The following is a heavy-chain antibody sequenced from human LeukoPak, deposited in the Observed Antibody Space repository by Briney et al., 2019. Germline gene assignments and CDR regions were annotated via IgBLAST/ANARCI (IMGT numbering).Heavy chain of an antibody. CDR2: ITGDGGST. J-gene: IGHJ4*02. CDR3: ARGMTSDYDLGLYY. Sequence: QPGESLRLSCAASGFTFSRYGMVWFRQAPGKGLEIVLAITGDGGSTYYADLVKGRFIISRDNFKNTVDLQMGSLRAEDMAVYYCARGMTSDYDLGLYYWGQGTLVIVSS. V-gene: IGHV3-64*02. D-gene: IGHD5-12*01. CDR1: GFTFSRYG.